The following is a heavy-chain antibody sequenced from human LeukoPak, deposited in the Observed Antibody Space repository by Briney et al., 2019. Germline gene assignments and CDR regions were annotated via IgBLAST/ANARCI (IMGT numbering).Heavy chain of an antibody. CDR3: TRNPEMQYWFDP. D-gene: IGHD2/OR15-2a*01. CDR2: TSYDGSKK. CDR1: GFTFRAHS. J-gene: IGHJ5*02. Sequence: PGGSLRLSCAASGFTFRAHSMHWVRQTPGKGLEWVAFTSYDGSKKYYGDSVKGRFTISRDHSKNTLYLEVSTLRAEDTAVYYCTRNPEMQYWFDPWGQGTLVTVSS. V-gene: IGHV3-30-3*01.